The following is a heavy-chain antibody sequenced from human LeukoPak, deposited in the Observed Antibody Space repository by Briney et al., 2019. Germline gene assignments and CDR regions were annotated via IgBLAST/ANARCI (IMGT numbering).Heavy chain of an antibody. J-gene: IGHJ6*02. CDR2: IYTSGST. D-gene: IGHD3-16*02. V-gene: IGHV4-4*07. CDR1: GGSISSYY. Sequence: SETLSLTCTVPGGSISSYYWSWIRQPAGKGLEWIGRIYTSGSTNYNPSLKSRVTMSVDTSKNQFSLKLSSVTAADTAVYYCARDRALVHYYYYYGMDVWGQGTTVTVSS. CDR3: ARDRALVHYYYYYGMDV.